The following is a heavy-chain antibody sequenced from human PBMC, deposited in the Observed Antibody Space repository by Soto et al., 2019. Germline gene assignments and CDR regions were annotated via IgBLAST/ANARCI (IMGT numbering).Heavy chain of an antibody. D-gene: IGHD6-13*01. CDR3: AKDRYSSSWGYFQH. CDR1: GFTFSSYA. Sequence: EVQLLESGGGLVQPGGSLRLSCAASGFTFSSYAMSWVRQAPGKGLEWVSAISGSGSSTYYADSVKGRFTISRDNSKNSLYLQMNSLRADDTAVYYCAKDRYSSSWGYFQHWGQGTLVTVSS. CDR2: ISGSGSST. J-gene: IGHJ1*01. V-gene: IGHV3-23*01.